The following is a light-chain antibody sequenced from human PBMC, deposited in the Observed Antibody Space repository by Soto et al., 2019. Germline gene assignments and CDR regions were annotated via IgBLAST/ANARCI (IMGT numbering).Light chain of an antibody. Sequence: DIQMTQSPSSLQASVGDIVTITCRASQSISTNLNWYQQKPGKAPKVQIYGASSLRSGVPSRFSGSGSGTDFTLTINSLQPEDFATYFCQQRYILPRTFGGGTRVEI. CDR2: GAS. V-gene: IGKV1-39*01. CDR1: QSISTN. CDR3: QQRYILPRT. J-gene: IGKJ4*01.